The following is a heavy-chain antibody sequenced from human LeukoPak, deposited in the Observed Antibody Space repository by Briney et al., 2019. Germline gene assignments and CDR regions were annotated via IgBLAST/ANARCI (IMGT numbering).Heavy chain of an antibody. CDR3: ARVRESVIFGVVMGCCFDY. J-gene: IGHJ4*02. CDR2: INHSGST. D-gene: IGHD3-3*01. Sequence: SETLSLTCAVYGGSFSGYYWSWIRRPPGKGLEWIGEINHSGSTNYNPSLKSRVTISVDTSKNQFSLKLSSVTAADTAVYYCARVRESVIFGVVMGCCFDYWGQGTLVTVSS. V-gene: IGHV4-34*01. CDR1: GGSFSGYY.